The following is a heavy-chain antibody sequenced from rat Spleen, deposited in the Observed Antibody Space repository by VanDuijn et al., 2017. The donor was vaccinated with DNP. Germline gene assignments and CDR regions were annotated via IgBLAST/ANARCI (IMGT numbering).Heavy chain of an antibody. CDR1: GFTFSDYA. CDR3: ARGRWFAY. D-gene: IGHD1-11*01. Sequence: EVQLVESGGGLVQPGRSLKLSCAASGFTFSDYAMAWARQAPKKGLEWVATISYDGIRTYYRDSVRGRFTISRDDAKSTLYLQMDSLGSEDTATYYCARGRWFAYWGQGTLVTVSS. V-gene: IGHV5S10*01. J-gene: IGHJ3*01. CDR2: ISYDGIRT.